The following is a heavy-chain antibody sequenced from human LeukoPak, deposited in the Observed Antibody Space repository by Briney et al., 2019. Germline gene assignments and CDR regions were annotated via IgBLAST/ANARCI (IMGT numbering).Heavy chain of an antibody. CDR3: ARDLSYCGGDCYYDAFDI. CDR2: IKQDGSEK. Sequence: GGSLRLSCAASGSTFSSYWMSWVRQAPGKGLEWVANIKQDGSEKYYVDSVKGRFTISRDNAKNSLYLQMNSLRAEDTAVYYCARDLSYCGGDCYYDAFDIWGQGTMVTVSS. CDR1: GSTFSSYW. J-gene: IGHJ3*02. D-gene: IGHD2-21*02. V-gene: IGHV3-7*01.